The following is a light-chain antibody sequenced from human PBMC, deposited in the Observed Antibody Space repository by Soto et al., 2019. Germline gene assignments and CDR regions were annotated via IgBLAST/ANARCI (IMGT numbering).Light chain of an antibody. J-gene: IGKJ2*01. Sequence: EIVLTQSPGTLSLTPGERATFSCRASQSISSSYLDWYQQKPGQAPRLLIYAASSRATGIPDRFSGSGSGTDFTLTISRLEPEDFAVYLCQHYGDSPYTFGQGTKLEIK. V-gene: IGKV3-20*01. CDR3: QHYGDSPYT. CDR2: AAS. CDR1: QSISSSY.